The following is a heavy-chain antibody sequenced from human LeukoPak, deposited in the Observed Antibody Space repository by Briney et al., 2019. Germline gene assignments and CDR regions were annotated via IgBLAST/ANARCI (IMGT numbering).Heavy chain of an antibody. J-gene: IGHJ4*02. CDR3: ARDVLHRIYYESSAYHPGSSH. CDR1: GYTFTSYG. CDR2: ISAYNGYT. D-gene: IGHD3-22*01. Sequence: ASVKVSCKASGYTFTSYGITWVRQAPGQGLEWMGWISAYNGYTHYAQKLQGRVTITTDTSTSTAYMEVRSLRSDDTAVYYCARDVLHRIYYESSAYHPGSSHWGQGTLVTVSS. V-gene: IGHV1-18*01.